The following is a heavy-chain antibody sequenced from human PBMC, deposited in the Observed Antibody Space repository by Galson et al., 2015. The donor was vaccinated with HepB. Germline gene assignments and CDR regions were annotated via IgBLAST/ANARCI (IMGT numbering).Heavy chain of an antibody. CDR2: IWYDGSNK. V-gene: IGHV3-33*01. J-gene: IGHJ3*02. CDR3: ARDVRGYGDAFDI. D-gene: IGHD5-12*01. Sequence: SLRLSCAASGFTFSSYGMHWVRQAPGKGLEWVAVIWYDGSNKYYADSVKGRFTISRDNSKNTLYLQMNSLRAEDTAVYYCARDVRGYGDAFDIWGQRTMVTVSS. CDR1: GFTFSSYG.